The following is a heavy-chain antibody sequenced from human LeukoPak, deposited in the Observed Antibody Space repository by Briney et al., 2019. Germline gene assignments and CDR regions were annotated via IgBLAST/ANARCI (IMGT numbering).Heavy chain of an antibody. D-gene: IGHD6-19*01. J-gene: IGHJ4*02. CDR1: GFTFSSYW. V-gene: IGHV3-23*01. CDR3: AKQTVAGTFDY. Sequence: GGSLRLSCAASGFTFSSYWMHWVRQAPGKGLEWVSAISGSGGSTYYADSVKGRFTISRDNSKNTLYLQMNSLRAEDTAVYYCAKQTVAGTFDYWGQGTLVTVSS. CDR2: ISGSGGST.